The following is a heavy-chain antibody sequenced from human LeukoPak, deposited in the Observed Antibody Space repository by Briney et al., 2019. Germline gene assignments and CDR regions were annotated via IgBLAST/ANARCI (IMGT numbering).Heavy chain of an antibody. CDR2: IYHSGSP. V-gene: IGHV4-4*02. D-gene: IGHD1-1*01. CDR3: ARVNINNWHSCDY. CDR1: GGSISSNNW. Sequence: SETLSLTCAVSGGSISSNNWWGWVRQPPGKGLAWIGEIYHSGSPDYNPSLKSRVTISVDKSRNHFSLNLSSVTAADTAVYYCARVNINNWHSCDYWGQGTLVTVSS. J-gene: IGHJ4*02.